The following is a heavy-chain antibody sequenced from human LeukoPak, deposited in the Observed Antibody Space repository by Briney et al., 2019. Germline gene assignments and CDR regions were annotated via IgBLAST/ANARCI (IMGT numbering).Heavy chain of an antibody. J-gene: IGHJ4*02. Sequence: GGSLRLSCAASGFTFSSYAMSWVRQAPGKGLELLSAISDSAGTTYYADSVKGRFTISRDNSKNTLYLQMNSLRAEDTAVYYCAKDKGPYSFGLSPFDSWGQGTLVTVSS. CDR1: GFTFSSYA. CDR3: AKDKGPYSFGLSPFDS. CDR2: ISDSAGTT. V-gene: IGHV3-23*01. D-gene: IGHD5-18*01.